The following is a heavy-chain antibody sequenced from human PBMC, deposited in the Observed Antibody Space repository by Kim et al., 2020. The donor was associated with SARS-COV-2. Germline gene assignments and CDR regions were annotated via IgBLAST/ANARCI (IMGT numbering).Heavy chain of an antibody. V-gene: IGHV4-34*01. CDR1: GGSFSGYY. Sequence: SETLSLTCAVYGGSFSGYYWSWIRQPPGKGLEWIGEINHSGSTNYNPSLKSRVTISVDTSKNQFSLKLSSVTAADTAVYYCASTYYDFWSGYYRMGGQGYYGMDVWGQGTTVTVSS. CDR2: INHSGST. J-gene: IGHJ6*02. CDR3: ASTYYDFWSGYYRMGGQGYYGMDV. D-gene: IGHD3-3*01.